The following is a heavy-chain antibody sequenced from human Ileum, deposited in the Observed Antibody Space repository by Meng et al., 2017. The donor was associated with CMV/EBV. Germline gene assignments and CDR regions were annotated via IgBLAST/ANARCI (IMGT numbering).Heavy chain of an antibody. CDR2: IYGGGTT. CDR3: AGESGVPNGMDV. V-gene: IGHV3-53*01. D-gene: IGHD2-2*01. CDR1: GFSVSKNS. Sequence: GGSLRLSCAASGFSVSKNSMNWVRQAPGKGLEWVSVIYGGGTTYYADSGKGRFTISRENSKNTLFLQMDSLRAENTAVYYCAGESGVPNGMDVWGQGTTVTVSS. J-gene: IGHJ6*02.